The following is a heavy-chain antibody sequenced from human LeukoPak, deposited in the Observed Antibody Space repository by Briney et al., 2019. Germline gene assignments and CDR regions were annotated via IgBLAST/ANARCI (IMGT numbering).Heavy chain of an antibody. D-gene: IGHD1-26*01. Sequence: ASVKVSCKASEYTFTHYQMHWVRQAPGPGLEWLGRINPNSGGTNYAQMFQGRVTMTRDTSIRTLYMELSRLRSDDTAVYYCARELPRELGLDVWGQGTTVTVSS. CDR3: ARELPRELGLDV. J-gene: IGHJ6*02. V-gene: IGHV1-2*06. CDR2: INPNSGGT. CDR1: EYTFTHYQ.